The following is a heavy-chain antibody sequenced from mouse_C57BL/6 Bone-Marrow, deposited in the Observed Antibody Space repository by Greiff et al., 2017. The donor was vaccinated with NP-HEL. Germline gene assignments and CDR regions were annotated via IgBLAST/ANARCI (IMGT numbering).Heavy chain of an antibody. J-gene: IGHJ2*01. D-gene: IGHD2-4*01. V-gene: IGHV1-18*01. CDR3: ARRLYYDYEGNYFDY. Sequence: EVQVVESGPELVKPGASVKIPCKASGYTFTDYNMDWVKQSHGKSLEWIGDINPNNGGTIYNQKFKGKATLTVDKSSSTAYMELRSLTSEDTAVYYCARRLYYDYEGNYFDYWGQGTTLTVSS. CDR2: INPNNGGT. CDR1: GYTFTDYN.